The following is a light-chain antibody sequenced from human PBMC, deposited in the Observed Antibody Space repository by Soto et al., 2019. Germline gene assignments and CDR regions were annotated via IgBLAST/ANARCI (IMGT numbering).Light chain of an antibody. CDR2: GNS. CDR1: SSNIGAGYD. V-gene: IGLV1-40*01. CDR3: HSYDSRTSGYV. Sequence: QSVLTQPHSVSGAPGQRVTISCTGSSSNIGAGYDVHWYQQLPGTAPKVLIYGNSNRPSGVPDRFSGSKSGTSASLAITGGQAEDEADYYCHSYDSRTSGYVFGTGTKHTVL. J-gene: IGLJ1*01.